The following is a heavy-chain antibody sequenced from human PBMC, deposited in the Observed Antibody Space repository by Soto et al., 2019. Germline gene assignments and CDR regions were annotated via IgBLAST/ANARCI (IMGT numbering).Heavy chain of an antibody. V-gene: IGHV4-39*07. CDR2: IHYSGNT. Sequence: SEILSLTCSVSGASISSGQYHWAWIRQPPGKGLEWIASIHYSGNTHYNPSVRSRVAMSVDTSKSQFCLRVRAVTAAATALDQCVRANGVGVVTSFMDHWGLGTLVTVSS. CDR1: GASISSGQYH. J-gene: IGHJ4*01. D-gene: IGHD3-3*01. CDR3: VRANGVGVVTSFMDH.